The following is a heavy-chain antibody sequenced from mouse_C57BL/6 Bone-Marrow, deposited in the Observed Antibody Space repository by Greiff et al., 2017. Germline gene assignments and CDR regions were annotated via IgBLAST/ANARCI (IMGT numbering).Heavy chain of an antibody. D-gene: IGHD1-1*02. CDR1: GFNIKDDY. Sequence: EVQLQESGAELVRPGASVKLSCTASGFNIKDDYMHWVKQRPEQGLEWIGWIDPENGDTEYASKFQGKATITADTSSNTAYLQLSSLTSEDTAVYCCTKGLWSLYAMDYWGQGTSVTVSS. J-gene: IGHJ4*01. CDR3: TKGLWSLYAMDY. V-gene: IGHV14-4*01. CDR2: IDPENGDT.